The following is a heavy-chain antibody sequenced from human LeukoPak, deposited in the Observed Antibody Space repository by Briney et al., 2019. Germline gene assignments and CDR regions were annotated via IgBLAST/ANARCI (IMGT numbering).Heavy chain of an antibody. CDR3: ARMVRGGSYYFDY. D-gene: IGHD3-10*01. CDR1: GFTFSSYS. V-gene: IGHV3-21*01. CDR2: ISSSSSYI. Sequence: GGSLRLSCAASGFTFSSYSMNWVRQAPGKGLEWVSSISSSSSYIYYADSVKGRFTISRDNAKNSLYLQMNSLRAEDTAVYYCARMVRGGSYYFDYWGQGTLVTVSS. J-gene: IGHJ4*02.